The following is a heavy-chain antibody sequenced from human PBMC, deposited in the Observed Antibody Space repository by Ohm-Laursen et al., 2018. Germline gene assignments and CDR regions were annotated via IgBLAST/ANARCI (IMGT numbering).Heavy chain of an antibody. CDR3: MRGGLPTSDADY. Sequence: SLRLSCTASGFTFSNYWMHWVRQAPGKGMVWVSRINSDGSSTSYADSVKGRFTISRDNVRNTLYLQMNSLRADDTAVYYCMRGGLPTSDADYWGQGTLVTVSS. CDR1: GFTFSNYW. J-gene: IGHJ4*02. V-gene: IGHV3-74*01. D-gene: IGHD3-16*01. CDR2: INSDGSST.